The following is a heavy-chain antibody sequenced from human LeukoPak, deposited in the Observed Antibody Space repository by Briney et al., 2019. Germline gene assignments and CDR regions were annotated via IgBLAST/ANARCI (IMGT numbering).Heavy chain of an antibody. Sequence: SETLSLTCAVYGGSFSGYYWSWIRQPAGKGLEWIGSISHSGSTYYDPSLKSRITISVDTSKNQFSLKVRSVTAADTAVYYCARRITGTTSDSFDYWGQGILVTVSS. J-gene: IGHJ4*02. CDR1: GGSFSGYY. D-gene: IGHD1-20*01. CDR3: ARRITGTTSDSFDY. CDR2: ISHSGST. V-gene: IGHV4-34*01.